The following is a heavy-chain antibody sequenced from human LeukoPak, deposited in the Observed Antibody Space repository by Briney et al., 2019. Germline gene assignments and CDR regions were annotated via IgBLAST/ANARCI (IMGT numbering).Heavy chain of an antibody. D-gene: IGHD1-26*01. CDR1: GGSVSSDTYY. CDR3: ARVLRGGYYGNWFDP. V-gene: IGHV4-61*03. CDR2: VYLSGST. J-gene: IGHJ5*02. Sequence: KSSETLSLTCTVSGGSVSSDTYYWSWIRQPPGKELEWIGYVYLSGSTKYNASLKSRVTISVDTSKNHFSLKLSSVTAADTAVYYCARVLRGGYYGNWFDPWGQGTLVTVSS.